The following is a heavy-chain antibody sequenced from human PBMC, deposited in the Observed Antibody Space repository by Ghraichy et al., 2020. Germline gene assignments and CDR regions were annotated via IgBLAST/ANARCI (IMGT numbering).Heavy chain of an antibody. CDR2: IIPIFGTA. Sequence: SVKVSCKASGGTFSSYAISWVRQAPGQGLEWMGGIIPIFGTANYAQKFQGRVTITADESTSTAYMELSSLRSEDTAVYYCASLSFDYPYYYYGMDVWGQGTTVTVSS. CDR3: ASLSFDYPYYYYGMDV. J-gene: IGHJ6*02. CDR1: GGTFSSYA. D-gene: IGHD3-16*01. V-gene: IGHV1-69*13.